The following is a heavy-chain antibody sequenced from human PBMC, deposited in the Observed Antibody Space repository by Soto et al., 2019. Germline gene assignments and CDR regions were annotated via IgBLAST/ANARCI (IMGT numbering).Heavy chain of an antibody. CDR1: GYTFNNYG. CDR3: ARCYFSVGSCYTCWHFDL. D-gene: IGHD2-15*01. Sequence: QVQLVQSGAEVKKPGASVKVSCKASGYTFNNYGISWVRQAPGQGLEWMGWIGTYNGNTDHAQNFQGRVIMTTHTSTHTAYMELRSLRSDDTALYYCARCYFSVGSCYTCWHFDLWGRGTLVTVSS. CDR2: IGTYNGNT. V-gene: IGHV1-18*01. J-gene: IGHJ2*01.